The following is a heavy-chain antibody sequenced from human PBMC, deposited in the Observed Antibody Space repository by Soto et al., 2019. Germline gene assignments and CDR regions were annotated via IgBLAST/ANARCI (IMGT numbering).Heavy chain of an antibody. D-gene: IGHD3-9*01. V-gene: IGHV3-74*01. CDR1: GFTFSSYW. CDR2: INSDGSTT. CDR3: ARLDDSLTGSRNWFDP. J-gene: IGHJ5*02. Sequence: EVQLVESGGGLVQPGGSLRLSCAASGFTFSSYWMHWVRQAPGEGLVWVSRINSDGSTTSYADSVKGRFTISRDNAKNTLNSQMSSQMADDTAVYYCARLDDSLTGSRNWFDPWGQGTLVTVSS.